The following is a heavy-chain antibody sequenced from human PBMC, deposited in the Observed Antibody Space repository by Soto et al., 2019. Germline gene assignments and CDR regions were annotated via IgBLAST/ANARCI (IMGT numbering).Heavy chain of an antibody. J-gene: IGHJ6*02. CDR3: ARRRVIHYYYGMDV. CDR2: IYYSGST. V-gene: IGHV4-39*01. CDR1: GGSISSSSYY. D-gene: IGHD3-9*01. Sequence: PSETLSLTCTVSGGSISSSSYYWGWIRQPPGKGLEWIGSIYYSGSTYYNPSLKSRVTISVDTSKNQFSLKLSSVTAADTAVYYCARRRVIHYYYGMDVWGQGTTVTV.